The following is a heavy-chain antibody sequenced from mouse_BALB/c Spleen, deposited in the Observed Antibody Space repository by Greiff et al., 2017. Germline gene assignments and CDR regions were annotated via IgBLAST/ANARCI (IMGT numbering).Heavy chain of an antibody. CDR2: IDPSDSDT. CDR3: AGGGVPYFDD. CDR1: GFSFTSYW. D-gene: IGHD2-14*01. J-gene: IGHJ2*01. V-gene: IGHV1-69*02. Sequence: VQLKQSGPQLVRPGASLKLSCQASGFSFTSYWMPWVKQRPGQGLEWIGTIDPSDSDTRLNQKFKGKATLTVDKSSSKAYMQLSSPTSEDAAVYYCAGGGVPYFDDWGQGTTLTVSA.